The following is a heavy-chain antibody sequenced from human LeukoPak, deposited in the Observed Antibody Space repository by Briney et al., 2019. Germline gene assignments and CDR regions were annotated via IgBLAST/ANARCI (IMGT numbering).Heavy chain of an antibody. Sequence: ASVKVSCKASGYTFTGYYMNWVRQAPGQGLEWMGWINPNSGNTNYAQKFQGRVTMTRDTSNSTAYMELSRLRSVDTAVCSCARDSGWYTGVGGYWGQGTLVTVSS. CDR2: INPNSGNT. CDR1: GYTFTGYY. J-gene: IGHJ4*02. V-gene: IGHV1-2*02. CDR3: ARDSGWYTGVGGY. D-gene: IGHD6-19*01.